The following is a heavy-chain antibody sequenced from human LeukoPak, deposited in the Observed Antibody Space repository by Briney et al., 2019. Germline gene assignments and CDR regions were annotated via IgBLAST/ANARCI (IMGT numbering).Heavy chain of an antibody. CDR2: INSDGSST. D-gene: IGHD3-22*01. CDR3: ARSLYDSDWLDP. CDR1: GFTFSSYW. Sequence: PGGSLRLSCAASGFTFSSYWMYWVRHAPGKGLVWVSRINSDGSSTRYADSVKGRFTISRDNAKNTLYLQMNSLRADDTAVYYCARSLYDSDWLDPWGQGTLVTVSS. V-gene: IGHV3-74*01. J-gene: IGHJ5*02.